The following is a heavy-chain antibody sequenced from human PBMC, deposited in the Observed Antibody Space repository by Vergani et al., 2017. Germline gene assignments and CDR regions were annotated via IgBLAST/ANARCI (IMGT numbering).Heavy chain of an antibody. J-gene: IGHJ4*02. CDR2: INPSGGST. Sequence: QVPLVQSGAEVKKPGASVKVSCKASGYPFTSYYMPWVRQAPGQGLEWMGIINPSGGSTSYALKFQGRVTMTRDTSTSTVYMELSSLRSEDTAVYYCAREPVSYYDFWSGYYFDYWGQGTLVTVSS. V-gene: IGHV1-46*03. D-gene: IGHD3-3*01. CDR1: GYPFTSYY. CDR3: AREPVSYYDFWSGYYFDY.